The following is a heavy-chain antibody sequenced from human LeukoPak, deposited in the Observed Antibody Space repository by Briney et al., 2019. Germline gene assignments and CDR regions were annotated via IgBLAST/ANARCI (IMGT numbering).Heavy chain of an antibody. CDR1: GGSISSYY. Sequence: PSETLSLTCTVSGGSISSYYWSWIRQPPGKGLEWIGYIYYSGSTNYNPSLKSRVTISVDTSKNQFSLKLSSVTAADTAVYYCARVYDSSGYSLGYWGQGTLVTVSS. V-gene: IGHV4-59*01. CDR3: ARVYDSSGYSLGY. CDR2: IYYSGST. J-gene: IGHJ4*02. D-gene: IGHD3-22*01.